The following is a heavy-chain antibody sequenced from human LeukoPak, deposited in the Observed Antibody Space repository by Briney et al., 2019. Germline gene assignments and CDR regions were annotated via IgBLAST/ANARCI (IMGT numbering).Heavy chain of an antibody. Sequence: AASVKVSCKSSGFTFTDHYIHWVRQGPGQGLEWMGYIGPHSTFTSSPQEFQGRATMTRDASMSTAYMELTRLTSDDTAVYYCVREGEGPLSKDFDYWGQGTLVTVSS. J-gene: IGHJ4*02. CDR1: GFTFTDHY. CDR2: IGPHSTFT. V-gene: IGHV1-2*02. D-gene: IGHD2/OR15-2a*01. CDR3: VREGEGPLSKDFDY.